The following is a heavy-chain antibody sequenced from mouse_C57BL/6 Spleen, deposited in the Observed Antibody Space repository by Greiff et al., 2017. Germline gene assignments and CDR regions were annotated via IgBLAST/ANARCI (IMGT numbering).Heavy chain of an antibody. CDR2: IDPSDSYT. D-gene: IGHD2-4*01. V-gene: IGHV1-69*01. J-gene: IGHJ2*01. CDR1: GYTFTSYW. CDR3: ARTYDYDRVFDY. Sequence: QVQLQQPGAELVMPGASVKLSCKASGYTFTSYWMHWVKQRPGQGLEWIGEIDPSDSYTNYNQKFKGKSTLTVDESSSTAYMQLSSLTSEDSAVYYCARTYDYDRVFDYWGQGTTLTVSS.